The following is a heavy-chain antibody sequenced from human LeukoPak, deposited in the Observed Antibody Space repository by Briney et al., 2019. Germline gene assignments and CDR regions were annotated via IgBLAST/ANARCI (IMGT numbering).Heavy chain of an antibody. Sequence: GGSLRLSCAVSGFTVSNDYMSWVRQAPGKGLEWVSVIYGGGATYYADSVRGRFTISRDNFGNTLFLQMDNLRAEDTAVYYCTRLLPSSHHFFDSWGQGTLVAVSS. V-gene: IGHV3-53*01. CDR1: GFTVSNDY. CDR2: IYGGGAT. J-gene: IGHJ4*02. CDR3: TRLLPSSHHFFDS. D-gene: IGHD6-6*01.